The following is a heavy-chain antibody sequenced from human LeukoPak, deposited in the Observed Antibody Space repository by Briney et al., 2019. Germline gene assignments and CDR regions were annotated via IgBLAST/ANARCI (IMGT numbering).Heavy chain of an antibody. CDR3: ARGSLTMVRGVIRSYGMDV. CDR1: GASLSSSSYY. D-gene: IGHD3-10*01. V-gene: IGHV4-39*07. CDR2: IYYIGST. J-gene: IGHJ6*02. Sequence: PSQTLSPTCTVSGASLSSSSYYWGWIRQPPGKGLEWIWSIYYIGSTYYNPSLKSRVTISVDTSKNQFSLKLSSVTAADTAVYYCARGSLTMVRGVIRSYGMDVWGQGTTVTVSS.